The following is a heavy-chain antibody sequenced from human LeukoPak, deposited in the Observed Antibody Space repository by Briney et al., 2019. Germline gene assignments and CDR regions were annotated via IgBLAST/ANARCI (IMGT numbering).Heavy chain of an antibody. CDR1: GFTVSSNY. CDR2: IYSGGST. J-gene: IGHJ4*02. V-gene: IGHV3-53*05. Sequence: GGSLRLSCAASGFTVSSNYMSWVRQAPGKGLEWVSVIYSGGSTYYADSAKGRFTISRDNSKNTLYLQMNSLRAEDTAVYYCAKDPSGSYLPGVYFDYWGQGTLVTVSS. D-gene: IGHD1-26*01. CDR3: AKDPSGSYLPGVYFDY.